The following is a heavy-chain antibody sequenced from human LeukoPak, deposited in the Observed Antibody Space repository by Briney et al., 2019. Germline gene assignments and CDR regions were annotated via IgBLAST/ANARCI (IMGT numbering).Heavy chain of an antibody. CDR1: GFTFSGYG. CDR3: ARAPNYYYYMDV. CDR2: VRYDSSNK. J-gene: IGHJ6*03. V-gene: IGHV3-30*02. Sequence: GGSLRLSCAASGFTFSGYGMHWVRQAPGKGLEWVAFVRYDSSNKYYADSVKGRFTISRDNAKNSLYLQMNSLRAEDTAVYYCARAPNYYYYMDVWGKGTTVTISS.